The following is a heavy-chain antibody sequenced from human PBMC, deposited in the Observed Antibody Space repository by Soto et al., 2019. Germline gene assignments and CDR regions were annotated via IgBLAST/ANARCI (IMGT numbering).Heavy chain of an antibody. CDR2: ISSSSSTI. J-gene: IGHJ3*02. Sequence: GGSLRLSCAASGFTFSSYSMNWVRQAPGKGLEWVSYISSSSSTIYYADSVKGRFTISRGNAKNSLYLQMNSLRAEDTAVYYCAREAPDIVVVVAATPYAFDIWGQGTMVTVSS. CDR3: AREAPDIVVVVAATPYAFDI. V-gene: IGHV3-48*01. D-gene: IGHD2-15*01. CDR1: GFTFSSYS.